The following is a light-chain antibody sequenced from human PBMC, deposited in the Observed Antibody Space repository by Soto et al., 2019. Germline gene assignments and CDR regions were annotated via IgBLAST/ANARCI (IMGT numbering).Light chain of an antibody. CDR1: SSDVGNYNY. CDR2: EVS. Sequence: QSVLTQPASVSGSPGQSITISCTGTSSDVGNYNYVSWYQQHPGKAPKLMIYEVSNRPSGVSDRFSGSKSGNTASLTIAGLQPEDEAEYYCSSYTSSSDYVFGTGTKVTVL. V-gene: IGLV2-14*01. CDR3: SSYTSSSDYV. J-gene: IGLJ1*01.